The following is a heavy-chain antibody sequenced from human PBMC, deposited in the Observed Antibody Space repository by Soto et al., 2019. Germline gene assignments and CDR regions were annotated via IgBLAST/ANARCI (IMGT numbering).Heavy chain of an antibody. D-gene: IGHD2-8*01. CDR2: MSHDGSKT. V-gene: IGHV3-30*03. Sequence: QVQLVESGGGVVQPGTSLRLSCAASGFTFSSYGFHWVRQAPGKGLEWVTLMSHDGSKTFYAYAVKGRFTISRDYSKNTLYLQMNSLKAEDTAVYYCARGQCGPNCSIFEYWGKGTLVTVSS. CDR1: GFTFSSYG. CDR3: ARGQCGPNCSIFEY. J-gene: IGHJ4*02.